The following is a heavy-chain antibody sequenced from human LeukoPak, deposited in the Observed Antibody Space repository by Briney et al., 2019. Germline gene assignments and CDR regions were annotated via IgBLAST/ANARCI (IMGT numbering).Heavy chain of an antibody. CDR3: ARVRSDYVWGSYRCPEFDY. D-gene: IGHD3-16*02. J-gene: IGHJ4*02. CDR1: GGSFSGYY. CDR2: INHSGST. Sequence: ASETLSLTCAVYGGSFSGYYWSWIRRPPGKGLEWIGEINHSGSTNYNPSLKSRVTISVDTSKNQFSLKLSSVTAADTAVYYCARVRSDYVWGSYRCPEFDYWGQGTLVTVSS. V-gene: IGHV4-34*01.